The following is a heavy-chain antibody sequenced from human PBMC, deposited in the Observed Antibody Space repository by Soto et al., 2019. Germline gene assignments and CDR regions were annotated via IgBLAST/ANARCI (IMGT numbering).Heavy chain of an antibody. V-gene: IGHV4-34*01. J-gene: IGHJ4*02. CDR1: GGSFSGYY. D-gene: IGHD5-12*01. Sequence: SETLSLTCAVYGGSFSGYYWSWIRQPPGKGLEWIGEINHSGSTNYNPSLKSRVTISVDTSKNQFSLKLSSVTAADTAVYYCARTRDGYNPLDYWGQGTLVTVSS. CDR3: ARTRDGYNPLDY. CDR2: INHSGST.